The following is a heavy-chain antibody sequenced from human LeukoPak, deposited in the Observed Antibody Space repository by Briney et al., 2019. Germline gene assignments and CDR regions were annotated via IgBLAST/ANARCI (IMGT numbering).Heavy chain of an antibody. J-gene: IGHJ3*02. CDR1: GFTFSSYG. D-gene: IGHD5-12*01. V-gene: IGHV3-30*19. Sequence: GGSLRLSCAASGFTFSSYGMHWVRQAPGKGLEWVAVIWYDGSNKYYADSVKGRFTISRDNSKNTLYLQMNSLRAEDTAVYYCARESVDIVATGRFDIWGQGTMVTVSS. CDR2: IWYDGSNK. CDR3: ARESVDIVATGRFDI.